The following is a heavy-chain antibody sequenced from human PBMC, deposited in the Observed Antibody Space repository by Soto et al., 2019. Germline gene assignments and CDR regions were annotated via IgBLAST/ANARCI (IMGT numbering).Heavy chain of an antibody. V-gene: IGHV1-18*01. CDR3: ARKPDYYDSSGYFDY. Sequence: ASVKVSCKASGYTFTSYGISWVRQAPGQGLEWMGWISAYNGNTNYAQKLQGRVTMTTDTSTSTAYMGLRSLRSDDTAVYYCARKPDYYDSSGYFDYWGQGTLVTVSS. J-gene: IGHJ4*02. CDR1: GYTFTSYG. D-gene: IGHD3-22*01. CDR2: ISAYNGNT.